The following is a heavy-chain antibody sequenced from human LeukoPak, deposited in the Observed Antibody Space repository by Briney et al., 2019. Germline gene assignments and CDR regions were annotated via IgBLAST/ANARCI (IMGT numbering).Heavy chain of an antibody. Sequence: ASVKVSCKASGYTFTSYYMHWVRQAPGQGLEWMGIINPSGGSTSYAQKFQGRVTMTRDMSTSTVYMELSSLRSEDTAVYYCARGAIVVPAATSSMDVWGKGTTVTASS. D-gene: IGHD2-2*01. V-gene: IGHV1-46*01. J-gene: IGHJ6*03. CDR2: INPSGGST. CDR1: GYTFTSYY. CDR3: ARGAIVVPAATSSMDV.